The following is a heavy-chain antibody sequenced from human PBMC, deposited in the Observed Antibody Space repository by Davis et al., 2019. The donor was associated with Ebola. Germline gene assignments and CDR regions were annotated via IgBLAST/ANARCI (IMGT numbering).Heavy chain of an antibody. CDR3: ARPLYGNSWFGYVFDI. D-gene: IGHD6-13*01. CDR1: GYTFTSYD. CDR2: MNPNSGNT. Sequence: ASVKVSCKASGYTFTSYDINWVRQATGQGLEWMGWMNPNSGNTGYAQKFQGRVTMTTDASTSTAYMELRSLRSDDTAAYYCARPLYGNSWFGYVFDIWGQGTMVIVSS. J-gene: IGHJ3*02. V-gene: IGHV1-8*01.